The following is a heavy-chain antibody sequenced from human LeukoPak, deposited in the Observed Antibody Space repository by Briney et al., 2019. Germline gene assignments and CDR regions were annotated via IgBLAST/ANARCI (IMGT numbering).Heavy chain of an antibody. J-gene: IGHJ4*02. V-gene: IGHV1-46*01. D-gene: IGHD3-16*01. CDR2: INPSGGST. Sequence: ASVKVSCKASGYTFTSYYMHWVRQAPGQGLEWMGIINPSGGSTSYAQKFQGRLTIIADESTTTAFMELSSLRSEDTAVYYCANLADRVSRDYWGQGTLVTVSS. CDR1: GYTFTSYY. CDR3: ANLADRVSRDY.